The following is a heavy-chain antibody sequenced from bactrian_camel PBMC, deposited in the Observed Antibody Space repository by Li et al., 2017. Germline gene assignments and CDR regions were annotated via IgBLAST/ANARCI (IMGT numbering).Heavy chain of an antibody. D-gene: IGHD1*01. Sequence: VQLVESGGGSVQAGGSLRLSCEVSGYTYPRGCLGWFRQASGKEREGVIVVATDTDITDYADSVKGRFTISKDNRKNILYLQMNSLTPGDTAMYYCTARYEFGLGACRGVGGLGFWGQGTQVTVS. J-gene: IGHJ6*01. V-gene: IGHV3S40*01. CDR1: GYTYPRGC. CDR3: TARYEFGLGACRGVGGLGF. CDR2: VATDTDIT.